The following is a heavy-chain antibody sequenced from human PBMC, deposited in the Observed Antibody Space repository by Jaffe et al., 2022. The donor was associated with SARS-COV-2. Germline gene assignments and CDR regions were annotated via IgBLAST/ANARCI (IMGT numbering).Heavy chain of an antibody. CDR3: ANPHHHSHDYGDYGESPQPYEPFDY. D-gene: IGHD4-17*01. J-gene: IGHJ4*02. CDR1: GFTFSSYA. V-gene: IGHV3-23*01. Sequence: EVQLLESGGGLVQPGGSLRLSCAASGFTFSSYAMSWVRQAPGKGLEWVSAISGSGGSTYYADSVKGRFTISRDNSKNTLYLQMNSLRAEDTAVYYCANPHHHSHDYGDYGESPQPYEPFDYWGQGTLVTVSS. CDR2: ISGSGGST.